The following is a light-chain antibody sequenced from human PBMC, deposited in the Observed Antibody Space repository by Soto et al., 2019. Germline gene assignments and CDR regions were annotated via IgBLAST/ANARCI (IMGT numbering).Light chain of an antibody. V-gene: IGKV3-20*01. J-gene: IGKJ2*01. CDR2: GAS. CDR1: QSVSNTY. Sequence: EIVLTQSPGTLSLSPGERATLSCRASQSVSNTYLAWYQQKPGQAPRLLIYGASSRAPGIPDRFSGSGSGTDFTLTISRLEPEDFAVYYCQHYGTSLYTFGQGTKLEIK. CDR3: QHYGTSLYT.